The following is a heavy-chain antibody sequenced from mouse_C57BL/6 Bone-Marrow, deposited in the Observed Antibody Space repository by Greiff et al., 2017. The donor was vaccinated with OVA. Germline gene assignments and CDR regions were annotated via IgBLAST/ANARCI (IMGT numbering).Heavy chain of an antibody. CDR3: AKNYLDYYGSSYWYFDV. CDR1: GFSLTSYG. V-gene: IGHV2-5*01. CDR2: IWRGGST. D-gene: IGHD1-1*01. J-gene: IGHJ1*03. Sequence: VQLQQSGPGLVQPSQSLSITCTVSGFSLTSYGVHWVRQSPGKGLEWLGVIWRGGSTDYNAAFMSRLSITKDNSKSQVFFKMNSLQADDTAIYYCAKNYLDYYGSSYWYFDVWGTGTTVTVSS.